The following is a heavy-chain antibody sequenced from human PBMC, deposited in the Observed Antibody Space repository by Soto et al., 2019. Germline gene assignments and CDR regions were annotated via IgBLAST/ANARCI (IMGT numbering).Heavy chain of an antibody. D-gene: IGHD6-6*01. J-gene: IGHJ4*02. CDR3: ARGRMIAARPGYFDY. V-gene: IGHV4-30-2*01. Sequence: SETLSLTCAVSGGSISSGGYSGSWIRQPPGKGLEWIGYIYHSGSTYYNPSLKSRVTISVDTSKDQFSLKLSSVTAADTALYYCARGRMIAARPGYFDYWGQGTLVTVSS. CDR1: GGSISSGGYS. CDR2: IYHSGST.